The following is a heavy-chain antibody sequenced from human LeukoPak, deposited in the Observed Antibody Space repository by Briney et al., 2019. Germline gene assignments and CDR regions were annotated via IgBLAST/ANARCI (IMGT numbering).Heavy chain of an antibody. D-gene: IGHD2-21*02. V-gene: IGHV1-69*04. Sequence: SVKVSCKASGGIFSSCAISWVRQAPGQGLEWMGRIIPIFGIANYAQKFQGRVTITADKSTSTAYMELSSLRSEDTAVYYCAREPHIVVVTAIPSWFDPWGQGTLVTVSS. CDR1: GGIFSSCA. J-gene: IGHJ5*02. CDR2: IIPIFGIA. CDR3: AREPHIVVVTAIPSWFDP.